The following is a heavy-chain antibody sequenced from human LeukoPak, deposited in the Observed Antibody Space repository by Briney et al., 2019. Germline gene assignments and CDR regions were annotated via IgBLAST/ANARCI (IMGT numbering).Heavy chain of an antibody. D-gene: IGHD4-17*01. V-gene: IGHV4-30-4*01. CDR1: GGSISSGDYY. CDR3: ARDFGPYGDPIDY. J-gene: IGHJ4*02. Sequence: SETPSLTCTVSGGSISSGDYYWSWIRQPPGKGLEWIGYIYYSGSTYYNPSLKSRVTISVDTSKNQFSLKLSSVTAADTAVYYCARDFGPYGDPIDYWGQGTLVTVSS. CDR2: IYYSGST.